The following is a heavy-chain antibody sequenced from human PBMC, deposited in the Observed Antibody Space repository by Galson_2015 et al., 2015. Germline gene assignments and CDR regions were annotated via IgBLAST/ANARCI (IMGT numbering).Heavy chain of an antibody. J-gene: IGHJ3*02. CDR2: MNPSGDST. Sequence: SCKASGDTFTTYYMHWVRQAPGPGLAWMGIMNPSGDSTNYTQKFHGKVTMTRDTSTNTVYMELSTLRSEDTAMYYCASPRPVDQSFDIWGQGTMVTVSS. CDR3: ASPRPVDQSFDI. CDR1: GDTFTTYY. D-gene: IGHD5-12*01. V-gene: IGHV1-46*01.